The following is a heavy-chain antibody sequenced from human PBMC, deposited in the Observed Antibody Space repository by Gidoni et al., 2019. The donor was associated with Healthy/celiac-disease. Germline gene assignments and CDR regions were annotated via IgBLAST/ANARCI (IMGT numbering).Heavy chain of an antibody. CDR1: GFTVSSHY. CDR2: IYSGGST. CDR3: ARDLDGYWFDP. V-gene: IGHV3-66*01. J-gene: IGHJ5*02. D-gene: IGHD3-22*01. Sequence: EVQLVASGGGLVQPGGSLRLSCAASGFTVSSHYMSWVRQAPGKGLEWVSVIYSGGSTYYADSVKGRFTISRDNSKNTLYLQMNSLRAEDTAVYYCARDLDGYWFDPWGQGTLVTVSS.